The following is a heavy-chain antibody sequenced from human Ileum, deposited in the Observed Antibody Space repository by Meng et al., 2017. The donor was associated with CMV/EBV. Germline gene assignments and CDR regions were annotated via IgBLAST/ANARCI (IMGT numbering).Heavy chain of an antibody. CDR2: IYFSGST. CDR1: GGFIRGGGFY. Sequence: QVQLQESGPGLVKPSQTLSLTCAVSGGFIRGGGFYWTWIRQPPGKALEWIGYIYFSGSTYYNPSLKSRVTISVDTAKNQFSLNLNSVTAADTAVYYCARGPGGDWFDPWGQGTLVTVSS. D-gene: IGHD3-16*01. J-gene: IGHJ5*02. V-gene: IGHV4-30-4*01. CDR3: ARGPGGDWFDP.